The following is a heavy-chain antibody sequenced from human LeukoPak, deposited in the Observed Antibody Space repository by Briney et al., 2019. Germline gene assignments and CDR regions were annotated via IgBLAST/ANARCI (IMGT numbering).Heavy chain of an antibody. CDR2: IYPGDSDT. CDR3: ARVDSSGYYYASPVSDLYFDY. Sequence: GESLKISCKGSGYSFTSYWIGWVRQMPGKGLEWMGIIYPGDSDTRYSPSFQGQVTISADKSISTAYLQWSSLKASDTAMYYCARVDSSGYYYASPVSDLYFDYWDQGTLVTVSS. D-gene: IGHD3-22*01. CDR1: GYSFTSYW. J-gene: IGHJ4*02. V-gene: IGHV5-51*01.